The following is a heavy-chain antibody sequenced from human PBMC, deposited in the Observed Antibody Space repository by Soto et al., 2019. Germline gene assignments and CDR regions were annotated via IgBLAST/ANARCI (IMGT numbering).Heavy chain of an antibody. Sequence: GGSLRLSCAGSGLTFRSYALAWVRQAPGKGLEWVSAISANGGTTYYADSVKGRFTISRDNSENTVSMQMNSLRAEDTAVYYCAKDPGHALITREIFNPWGQGTLVTVSS. V-gene: IGHV3-23*01. CDR2: ISANGGTT. D-gene: IGHD1-20*01. CDR3: AKDPGHALITREIFNP. J-gene: IGHJ5*02. CDR1: GLTFRSYA.